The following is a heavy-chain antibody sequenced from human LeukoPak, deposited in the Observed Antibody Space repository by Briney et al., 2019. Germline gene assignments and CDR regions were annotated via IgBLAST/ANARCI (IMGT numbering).Heavy chain of an antibody. CDR3: ARGPGGIAVADSNWFDP. V-gene: IGHV3-13*04. D-gene: IGHD6-19*01. Sequence: GGSLRLSCAASGFTFSSYDMHWVRQATGKGLEWVSAIGTAGDTYYPGSVKGRFTISRENAKNSLYLQMNSLRAGDTAVYYCARGPGGIAVADSNWFDPWGQGTLVTVSS. J-gene: IGHJ5*02. CDR1: GFTFSSYD. CDR2: IGTAGDT.